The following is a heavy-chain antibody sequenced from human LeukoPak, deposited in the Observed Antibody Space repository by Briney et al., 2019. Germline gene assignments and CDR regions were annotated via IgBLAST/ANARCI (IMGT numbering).Heavy chain of an antibody. Sequence: GESLTISCKASGYTSNTYWIGWVRQKPRKGLDWMAIVYPGDSHTRYSPSFQGHFTISADKTVTTAYLQWSSLEASDTAVYYCARLSGGSWANTEYFPDWGQGTLVIVSS. D-gene: IGHD7-27*01. CDR1: GYTSNTYW. J-gene: IGHJ1*01. V-gene: IGHV5-51*01. CDR2: VYPGDSHT. CDR3: ARLSGGSWANTEYFPD.